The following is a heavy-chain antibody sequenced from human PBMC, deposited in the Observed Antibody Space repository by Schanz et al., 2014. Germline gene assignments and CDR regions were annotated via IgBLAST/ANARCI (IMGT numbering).Heavy chain of an antibody. V-gene: IGHV3-33*08. CDR1: GFTFSTHA. J-gene: IGHJ4*02. Sequence: QVQLVESGGGVVQPGRSLRLSCAASGFTFSTHAMHWVRQAPGKGLEWVAVIWYDGSNKYYADSVKGRFTISRDNSKNSLYLQMNSLRAEDTAVYYCARIGGSVFDYWAQGTLVTVSS. D-gene: IGHD3-10*01. CDR3: ARIGGSVFDY. CDR2: IWYDGSNK.